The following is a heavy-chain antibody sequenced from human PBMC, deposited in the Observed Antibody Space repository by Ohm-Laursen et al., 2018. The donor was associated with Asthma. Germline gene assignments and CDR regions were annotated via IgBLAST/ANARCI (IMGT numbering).Heavy chain of an antibody. J-gene: IGHJ6*02. V-gene: IGHV3-48*04. D-gene: IGHD1-14*01. CDR2: ISSSSSTI. Sequence: SLRLSCAASEFTFSLYSMNWVCQAPGKGLEWVSYISSSSSTIYYADSVKGRFTISRDNAKNSLYLQMNSLRAEDTAVYYCARDAVFTEDTGMDVWGQGTTVTVSS. CDR1: EFTFSLYS. CDR3: ARDAVFTEDTGMDV.